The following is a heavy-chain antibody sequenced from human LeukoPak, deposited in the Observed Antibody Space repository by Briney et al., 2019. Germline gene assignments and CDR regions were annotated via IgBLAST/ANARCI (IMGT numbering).Heavy chain of an antibody. Sequence: SETLSLTCTVSGGSISSGGYYWSWIRQHPGKGLEWIGYIYYSGSTYYNRSLKSRLTISVDTSKNQFSLKLSSVTAADTAVYYCARTTVVAKYFDYWGQGTLVTVSS. J-gene: IGHJ4*02. D-gene: IGHD4-23*01. V-gene: IGHV4-31*03. CDR3: ARTTVVAKYFDY. CDR1: GGSISSGGYY. CDR2: IYYSGST.